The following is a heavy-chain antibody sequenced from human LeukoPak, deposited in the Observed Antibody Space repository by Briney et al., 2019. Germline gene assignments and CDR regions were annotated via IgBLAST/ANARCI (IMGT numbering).Heavy chain of an antibody. Sequence: ASVKVSCKASGYSFNNYDINWVRQAAGQGPEWMGRLDPHSGDTDYAQKFRGRVIMTKNTSIKTGYLEFSSLTSEDTAVYYCARSRRGYYMDVWGRGTTVTVSS. CDR1: GYSFNNYD. V-gene: IGHV1-8*01. J-gene: IGHJ6*03. CDR2: LDPHSGDT. CDR3: ARSRRGYYMDV.